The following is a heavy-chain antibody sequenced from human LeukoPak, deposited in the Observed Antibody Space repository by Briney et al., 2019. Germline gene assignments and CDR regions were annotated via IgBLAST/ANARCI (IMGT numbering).Heavy chain of an antibody. D-gene: IGHD2-2*01. CDR3: ARGRYCSSTSCHEPIWFDP. CDR2: MNPNSGNT. V-gene: IGHV1-8*01. J-gene: IGHJ5*02. Sequence: ASVKVSCKASGYTFTSYDINWVRQATGQGLEWMGWMNPNSGNTGYAQKFQGRVTMTRNTSISTAYMELSSLRSEDTAVYYCARGRYCSSTSCHEPIWFDPWGQGTLVTVSP. CDR1: GYTFTSYD.